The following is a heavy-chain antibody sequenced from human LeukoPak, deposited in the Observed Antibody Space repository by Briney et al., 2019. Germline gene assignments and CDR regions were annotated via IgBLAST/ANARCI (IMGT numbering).Heavy chain of an antibody. CDR1: GFTFDDYA. Sequence: GRSLRLPCAASGFTFDDYAMHWVRQAPGKGLEWVSGISWNSGSIGYADSVKGRFTISRDNAKNSLYLQMNSLRAEDMALYYCAKDMSRGGFDYWGQGTLVTVSS. J-gene: IGHJ4*02. CDR3: AKDMSRGGFDY. D-gene: IGHD3-16*01. V-gene: IGHV3-9*03. CDR2: ISWNSGSI.